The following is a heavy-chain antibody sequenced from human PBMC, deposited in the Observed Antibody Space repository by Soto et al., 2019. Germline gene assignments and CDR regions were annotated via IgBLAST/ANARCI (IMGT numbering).Heavy chain of an antibody. CDR2: IRSKAYGGTT. D-gene: IGHD6-6*01. J-gene: IGHJ6*02. CDR1: GFTFGDYA. CDR3: TRDSSSPYYYYGMDV. V-gene: IGHV3-49*04. Sequence: GGSLRLSCTASGFTFGDYAMSWVRQAPGKGLEWVGFIRSKAYGGTTEYAASVKGRFTISRDDSKSIAYLQMNSLKTEDTAVYYCTRDSSSPYYYYGMDVWGQGTTGTVS.